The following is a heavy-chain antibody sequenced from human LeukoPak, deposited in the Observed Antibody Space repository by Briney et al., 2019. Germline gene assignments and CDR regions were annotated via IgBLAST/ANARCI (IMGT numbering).Heavy chain of an antibody. CDR3: PKRTTFGGLIDFDY. J-gene: IGHJ4*01. Sequence: GGSLRLSCAASGFTFSSYAMTWVRQAPGKGLEWVSYISGSGGSTYYADSVKGRFTVSRDNSKNTLYLQMNGLRAEDTAVYYCPKRTTFGGLIDFDYWGHGTMVTASS. CDR2: ISGSGGST. CDR1: GFTFSSYA. V-gene: IGHV3-23*01. D-gene: IGHD3-16*02.